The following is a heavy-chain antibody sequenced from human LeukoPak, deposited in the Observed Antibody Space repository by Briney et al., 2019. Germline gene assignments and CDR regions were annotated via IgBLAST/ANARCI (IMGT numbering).Heavy chain of an antibody. J-gene: IGHJ4*02. V-gene: IGHV1-69*13. CDR1: GGTFSSYA. D-gene: IGHD3-9*01. CDR3: ARNSPERSKGYYDILTGYYPFDY. Sequence: SVKVSCKASGGTFSSYAISWVRQAPGQGLEWMGGIIPIFGTANYAQKFQGRVTITADESTSTAYMELSSLRSEDTAVYYCARNSPERSKGYYDILTGYYPFDYWGQGTLVTVSS. CDR2: IIPIFGTA.